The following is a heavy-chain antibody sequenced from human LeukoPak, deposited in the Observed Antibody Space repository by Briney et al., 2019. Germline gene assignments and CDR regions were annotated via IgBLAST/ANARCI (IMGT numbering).Heavy chain of an antibody. D-gene: IGHD6-19*01. CDR1: GYTFTSYY. J-gene: IGHJ4*02. V-gene: IGHV1-8*02. CDR2: MNPNSGNT. CDR3: TRGSSGRRDN. Sequence: ASVKVSCKASGYTFTSYYIHWVRQATGQGLEWMGWMNPNSGNTGYGQSFQGRITMTRDISIGTAYMELSNLTSEDTAIYYCTRGSSGRRDNWGQGTLVTVSA.